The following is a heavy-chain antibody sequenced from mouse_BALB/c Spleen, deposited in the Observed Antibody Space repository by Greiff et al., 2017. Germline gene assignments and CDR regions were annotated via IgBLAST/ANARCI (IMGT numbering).Heavy chain of an antibody. CDR2: INPYNDGT. J-gene: IGHJ4*01. D-gene: IGHD3-1*01. CDR1: GYTFTSYV. Sequence: VQLQQSGPELVKPGASVKMSCKASGYTFTSYVMHWVKQKPGQGLEWIGYINPYNDGTKYNEKFKGKATLTSDKSSSTAYMELSSLTSEDSAVYYCARQLGSHYYAMDYWGQGTSVTVSS. V-gene: IGHV1-14*01. CDR3: ARQLGSHYYAMDY.